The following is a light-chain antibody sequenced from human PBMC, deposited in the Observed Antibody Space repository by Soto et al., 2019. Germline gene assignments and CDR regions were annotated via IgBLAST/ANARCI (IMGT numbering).Light chain of an antibody. V-gene: IGKV1-9*01. J-gene: IGKJ5*01. CDR1: QGINTF. CDR3: QQLNSYPIT. CDR2: AAS. Sequence: IPSTQSPSSVSADVGDRVTIACRASQGINTFLAWYQQKAGKAPKLLIYAASTLQSGVPSRFSGSGSGTDFTLTISSLQSEDFATYYCQQLNSYPITFGQGTRLEIK.